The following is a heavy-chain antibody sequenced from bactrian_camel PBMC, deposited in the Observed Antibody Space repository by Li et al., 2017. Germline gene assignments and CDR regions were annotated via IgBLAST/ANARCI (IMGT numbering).Heavy chain of an antibody. D-gene: IGHD2*01. CDR1: GYTYNRNC. CDR3: AASPTRPRWSLSLSKYAYNI. V-gene: IGHV3S1*01. Sequence: HVQLVESGGGSVQAGGSLRLSCAASGYTYNRNCMAWFRQAAGKEREGVAALTTSGGGTTFYADSVKGRFTISEDSAKNIFYLQMNSLKPVDTAMYYCAASPTRPRWSLSLSKYAYNIWGQGTQVTVS. J-gene: IGHJ4*01. CDR2: LTTSGGGTT.